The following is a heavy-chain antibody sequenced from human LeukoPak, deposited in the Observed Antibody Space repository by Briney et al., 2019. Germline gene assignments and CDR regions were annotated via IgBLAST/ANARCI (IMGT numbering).Heavy chain of an antibody. J-gene: IGHJ5*02. CDR2: INSGGSST. D-gene: IGHD3-10*01. CDR1: GFTFSSYW. CDR3: ARGSGSAFFDP. V-gene: IGHV3-74*01. Sequence: GGSLRLSCAASGFTFSSYWMHWVRQAPGKGLVWVSCINSGGSSTSYADSVKGRFTISRDNAKNTLYLQMNSLRAEDTAVYYCARGSGSAFFDPWGQGTLVTVSS.